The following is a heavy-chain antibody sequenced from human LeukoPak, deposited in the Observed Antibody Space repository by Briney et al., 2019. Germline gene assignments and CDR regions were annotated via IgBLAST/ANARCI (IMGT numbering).Heavy chain of an antibody. V-gene: IGHV3-7*01. D-gene: IGHD6-13*01. J-gene: IGHJ6*03. CDR2: IKQDGSEK. Sequence: RGSLRLSCAASGFTFSSYWMSWVRQAPGKGLEWVANIKQDGSEKYYVDSVKGRFTISRDNAKNSLYLQMNSLRAEDTAVYYCARDLFSSSWYPGIGWDYYYYYMDVWGKGTTVTVSS. CDR1: GFTFSSYW. CDR3: ARDLFSSSWYPGIGWDYYYYYMDV.